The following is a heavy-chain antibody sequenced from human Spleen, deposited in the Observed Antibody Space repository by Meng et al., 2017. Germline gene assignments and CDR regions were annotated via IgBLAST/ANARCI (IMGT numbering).Heavy chain of an antibody. D-gene: IGHD4-17*01. J-gene: IGHJ4*02. V-gene: IGHV3-30*04. Sequence: GGSLRLSCAASGFTFSTYAMHWVRQAPGKGLEWVAVLSYDGSTKYYADSVKGRLTISRGNSKNTLSLQMSSLRAEDTALYYCAKFGGSTVTTNFDYWGQGRLVTVSS. CDR1: GFTFSTYA. CDR2: LSYDGSTK. CDR3: AKFGGSTVTTNFDY.